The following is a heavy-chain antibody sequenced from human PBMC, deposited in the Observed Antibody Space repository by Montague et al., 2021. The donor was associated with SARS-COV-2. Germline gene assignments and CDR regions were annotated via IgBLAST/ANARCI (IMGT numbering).Heavy chain of an antibody. CDR1: GGSILSSSYY. CDR2: IYYSGST. CDR3: ARDYGDYGSGYYYGMDV. Sequence: SETLSLTCTVSGGSILSSSYYWGWIGQPPGKGLEWIGSIYYSGSTYYNPSLKSRVTISVDTSKNQFSLKLSSVTAADTAVYYCARDYGDYGSGYYYGMDVWGQGTTVTVSS. J-gene: IGHJ6*02. D-gene: IGHD4-17*01. V-gene: IGHV4-39*07.